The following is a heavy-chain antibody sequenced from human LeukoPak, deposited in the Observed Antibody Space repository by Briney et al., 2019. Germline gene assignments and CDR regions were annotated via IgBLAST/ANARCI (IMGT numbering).Heavy chain of an antibody. V-gene: IGHV3-48*01. CDR1: GFTFSSYS. D-gene: IGHD6-13*01. Sequence: GGSLRLSCAASGFTFSSYSMNWVRQAPGKGLEWVSYISSSSSTIYYADSVKGRFTISRDNSKNTLYLQMNSLRAEDTAVYYCAITAAAGYYYYYYMDVWGKGTTVTVSS. CDR3: AITAAAGYYYYYYMDV. J-gene: IGHJ6*03. CDR2: ISSSSSTI.